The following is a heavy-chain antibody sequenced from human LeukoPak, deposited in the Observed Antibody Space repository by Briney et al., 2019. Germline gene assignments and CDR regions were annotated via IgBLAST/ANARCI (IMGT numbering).Heavy chain of an antibody. CDR2: IHTSGGI. V-gene: IGHV4-61*02. CDR3: ARESTVAGAFDI. Sequence: TLSLTCTVSGGSISSGTYYWSWIRQPAGKGLEWIGRIHTSGGINYNPSLKSRVTISVDTSKNQFSLKLSSVTAADTAVYYCARESTVAGAFDIWGQGTMVTVSS. D-gene: IGHD6-19*01. CDR1: GGSISSGTYY. J-gene: IGHJ3*02.